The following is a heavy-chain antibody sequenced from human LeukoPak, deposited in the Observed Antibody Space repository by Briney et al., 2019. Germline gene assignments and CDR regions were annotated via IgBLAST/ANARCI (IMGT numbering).Heavy chain of an antibody. CDR2: IYYSGRT. V-gene: IGHV4-59*01. CDR3: ARSRGYFDY. D-gene: IGHD5/OR15-5a*01. CDR1: GGSISSYY. Sequence: SGTLSLTCTGSGGSISSYYWRWIRQPPGKGREGMGYIYYSGRTNYNPSLKSRVIISVDTSKNQFSLKLSSVTAADTAVYYCARSRGYFDYWGQGTLVTVSS. J-gene: IGHJ4*02.